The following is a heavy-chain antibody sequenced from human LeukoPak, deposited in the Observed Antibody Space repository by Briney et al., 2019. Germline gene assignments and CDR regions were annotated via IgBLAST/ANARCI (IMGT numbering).Heavy chain of an antibody. D-gene: IGHD3-22*01. CDR2: IYPGDSDT. CDR3: ARPKYYYGSSGPRVWYFDY. CDR1: GYSFTTYW. V-gene: IGHV5-51*01. Sequence: GESLKISCKGSGYSFTTYWIGWVRQMPGKGLEWMGIIYPGDSDTRYSPSFQGQVTISADKSSTTAYLQWSSLKASDTAMYYCARPKYYYGSSGPRVWYFDYWGQGTLVTVSS. J-gene: IGHJ4*02.